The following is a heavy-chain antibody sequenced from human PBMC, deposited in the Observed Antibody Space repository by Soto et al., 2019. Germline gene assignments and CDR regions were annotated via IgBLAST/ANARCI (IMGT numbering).Heavy chain of an antibody. J-gene: IGHJ4*02. CDR3: ARVPFGSGGSCYCADY. Sequence: SQTLSLTCAISGDSVSSNSAAWNWIRQSPSRGLEWLGRTYYRSKWYNDYAISVKSRITINPDTYKNQFSLQLNSVTPEDTALFYCARVPFGSGGSCYCADYWGQGTLVTVSS. V-gene: IGHV6-1*01. CDR2: TYYRSKWYN. D-gene: IGHD2-15*01. CDR1: GDSVSSNSAA.